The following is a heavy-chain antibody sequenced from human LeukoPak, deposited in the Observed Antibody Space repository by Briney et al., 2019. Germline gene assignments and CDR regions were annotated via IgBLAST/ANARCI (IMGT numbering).Heavy chain of an antibody. CDR1: GGSISSYC. Sequence: SETLSLTCTVSGGSISSYCWTWIRQPPGKGLEWIGYIYYSGSTSYNPSLKSRVTISVDTSKNQFSLKLSSVTAADTAVYYCARSGYGDYVWGQGTLVTVSS. V-gene: IGHV4-59*01. CDR2: IYYSGST. J-gene: IGHJ4*02. CDR3: ARSGYGDYV. D-gene: IGHD4-17*01.